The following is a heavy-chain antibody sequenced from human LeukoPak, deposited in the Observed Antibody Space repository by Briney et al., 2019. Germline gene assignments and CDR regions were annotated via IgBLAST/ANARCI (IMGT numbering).Heavy chain of an antibody. D-gene: IGHD6-19*01. CDR2: IKSKTDGGTT. CDR1: GFTFSNAW. CDR3: TTDLESGWNFDAFDI. V-gene: IGHV3-15*01. J-gene: IGHJ3*02. Sequence: GGSLRLSCAASGFTFSNAWMSWVRQAPGKGLEWVGRIKSKTDGGTTDYAAPVKGRFTISRDDSKNTLYLKMNSLKTEDTAVYYCTTDLESGWNFDAFDIWGQGTMVTVSS.